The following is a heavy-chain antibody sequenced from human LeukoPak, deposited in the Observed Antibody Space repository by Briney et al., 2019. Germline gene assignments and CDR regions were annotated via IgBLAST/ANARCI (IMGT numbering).Heavy chain of an antibody. CDR1: GFTFSKYW. V-gene: IGHV3-74*01. D-gene: IGHD6-19*01. CDR3: ATKQWLAPPPDS. J-gene: IGHJ4*02. Sequence: PGGSLRLSCPASGFTFSKYWLLWVRQAPGKGLESVSRINTDGTATTYADSVKGRFTVSRDNADNTMFLQMNSVRDEDTAVYYCATKQWLAPPPDSWGQGTPVTVSS. CDR2: INTDGTAT.